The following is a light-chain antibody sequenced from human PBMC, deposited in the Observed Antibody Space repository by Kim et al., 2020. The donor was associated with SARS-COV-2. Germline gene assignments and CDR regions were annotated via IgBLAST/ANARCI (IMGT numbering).Light chain of an antibody. V-gene: IGKV1-39*01. J-gene: IGKJ5*01. CDR2: AAS. CDR1: QSISSY. Sequence: SVGDRVTITCRASQSISSYLNWYQQKPGKAPKLLLYAASSLQSGVPSRFSGSGSGTDFTLTISSLQPEDFATYYCQQSYSTPSITFGQGTRLEIK. CDR3: QQSYSTPSIT.